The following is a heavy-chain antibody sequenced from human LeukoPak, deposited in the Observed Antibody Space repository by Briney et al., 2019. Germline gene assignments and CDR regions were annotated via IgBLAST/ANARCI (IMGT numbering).Heavy chain of an antibody. CDR2: ISGSGGST. CDR1: GFTFSNYA. J-gene: IGHJ4*02. Sequence: GGSLRLSCAASGFTFSNYAMSWVRQAPGKGLEWVSAISGSGGSTYYADSVKGRFTISRDNSKNTLYLQMNSLRAEDTAVYYCARNYYHDSGSYSPFDYWGQGTLVTVSS. V-gene: IGHV3-23*01. D-gene: IGHD3-22*01. CDR3: ARNYYHDSGSYSPFDY.